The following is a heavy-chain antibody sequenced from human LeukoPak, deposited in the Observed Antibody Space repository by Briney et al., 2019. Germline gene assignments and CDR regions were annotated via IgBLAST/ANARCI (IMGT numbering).Heavy chain of an antibody. CDR3: AKDYDILTGSEY. Sequence: PGGSLRLSCAASGFTFSSYAMSWVRQAPGKGLEWVSAISGSNGSTYYADSVKGRFTISRDNSKNTLYLQMNSLRAEDTAVYYCAKDYDILTGSEYWGQGTLVTVSS. CDR1: GFTFSSYA. CDR2: ISGSNGST. D-gene: IGHD3-9*01. J-gene: IGHJ4*02. V-gene: IGHV3-23*01.